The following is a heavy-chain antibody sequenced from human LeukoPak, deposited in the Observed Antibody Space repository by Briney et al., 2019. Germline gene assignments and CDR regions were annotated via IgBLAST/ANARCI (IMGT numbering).Heavy chain of an antibody. V-gene: IGHV1-2*02. Sequence: ASVKVSCKASGYTFTCYYMHWVRQAPGQGLEWMGWINPNSGGTNYAQKFQGRVTMTRDTSISTAYMELSRLRSDDTAVYYCARSGSIATNNWFDPWGQGTLVTVSS. CDR1: GYTFTCYY. CDR2: INPNSGGT. D-gene: IGHD6-6*01. CDR3: ARSGSIATNNWFDP. J-gene: IGHJ5*02.